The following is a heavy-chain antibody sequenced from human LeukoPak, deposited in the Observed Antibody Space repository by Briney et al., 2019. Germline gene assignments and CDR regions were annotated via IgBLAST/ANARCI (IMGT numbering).Heavy chain of an antibody. CDR1: GGTFSSYA. CDR3: ARGALVGAHFDY. D-gene: IGHD2-8*02. V-gene: IGHV1-69*04. CDR2: IIPILGIA. Sequence: SVKVSCKASGGTFSSYAISWVRQAPGQGLEWMGRIIPILGIATYAQKFQGRVTITADKSTSTAYMELSSLRSEDTAVYYCARGALVGAHFDYWGQGTLVTVSS. J-gene: IGHJ4*02.